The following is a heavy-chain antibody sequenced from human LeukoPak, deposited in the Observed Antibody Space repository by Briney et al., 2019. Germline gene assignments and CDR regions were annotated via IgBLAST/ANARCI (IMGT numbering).Heavy chain of an antibody. CDR3: ARANFLYCSSSTCLFDY. CDR2: ISAYNGNT. J-gene: IGHJ4*02. Sequence: VASVKVSCKASGYTFTNYGISWVRQAPGQGLEWMGWISAYNGNTNYAQKLQGRVTMTTDTSTSTGYMELRSLRSDDTAVYYCARANFLYCSSSTCLFDYWGQGTLVTVSS. V-gene: IGHV1-18*01. D-gene: IGHD2-2*01. CDR1: GYTFTNYG.